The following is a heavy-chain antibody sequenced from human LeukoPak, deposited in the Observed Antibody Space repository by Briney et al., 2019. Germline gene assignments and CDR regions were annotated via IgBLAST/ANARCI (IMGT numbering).Heavy chain of an antibody. V-gene: IGHV3-23*01. J-gene: IGHJ5*02. D-gene: IGHD4-17*01. CDR2: ITGSPGPT. CDR1: GFTFSSSA. Sequence: GGSLRLSCAASGFTFSSSAMTCVRQPPGKGLEGVSSITGSPGPTSKPDTLKGRFTNSRENTYATLNLQMNSLGAEDTAVYYCTKDPNGDYVGAFDPWGQGTLVTVSS. CDR3: TKDPNGDYVGAFDP.